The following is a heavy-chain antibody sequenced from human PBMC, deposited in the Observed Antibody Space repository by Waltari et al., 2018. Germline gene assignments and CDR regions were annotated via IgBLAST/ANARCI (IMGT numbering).Heavy chain of an antibody. CDR3: ARCSGTYYSDFDY. Sequence: QLQLQESGPGLVKPSETLSLTCTVSGGSISSISYYWGWIRPPPGNGLEWIGSVYYSGSTYYNPYLKSRVTISVNTSKNQFSLKLSSVTAADTAVYFCARCSGTYYSDFDYWGQGTLVIVSS. CDR1: GGSISSISYY. D-gene: IGHD3-10*02. J-gene: IGHJ4*02. V-gene: IGHV4-39*01. CDR2: VYYSGST.